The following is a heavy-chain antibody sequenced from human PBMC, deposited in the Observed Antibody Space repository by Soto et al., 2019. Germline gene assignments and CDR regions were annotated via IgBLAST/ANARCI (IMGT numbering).Heavy chain of an antibody. CDR3: ARVGVNSSSRYWYFDL. V-gene: IGHV4-59*01. Sequence: PSETLSLTCTVSGGSISSYYWSWIRQPPGKGLEWIGYIYYSGSTNYNPSLKSRVTISVDTSKNQFSLKLSSVTAADTAVYYCARVGVNSSSRYWYFDLWGRGTLVTVSS. CDR1: GGSISSYY. CDR2: IYYSGST. J-gene: IGHJ2*01. D-gene: IGHD6-13*01.